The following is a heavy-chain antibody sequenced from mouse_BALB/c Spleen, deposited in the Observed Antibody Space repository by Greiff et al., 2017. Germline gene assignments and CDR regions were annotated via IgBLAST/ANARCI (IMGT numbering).Heavy chain of an antibody. D-gene: IGHD1-1*01. Sequence: EVKLQESGTVLARPGASVKMSCKASGYSFTSYWMHWVKQRPGQGLEWIGAIYPGNSDTSYNQKFKGKAKLTAVTSASTAYMELSSLTNEDSAVYYCTRWDGSSLYWYFDVWGAGTTVTVSS. J-gene: IGHJ1*01. V-gene: IGHV1-5*01. CDR2: IYPGNSDT. CDR3: TRWDGSSLYWYFDV. CDR1: GYSFTSYW.